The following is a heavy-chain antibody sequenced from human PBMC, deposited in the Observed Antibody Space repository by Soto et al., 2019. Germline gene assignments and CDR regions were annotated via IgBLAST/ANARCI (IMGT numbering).Heavy chain of an antibody. D-gene: IGHD2-15*01. Sequence: QVQLQESGPGLVKPSQTLSLTCTVSGGSISSGDSYWSWIRQPPGKGLEWIGYIYYSGSTYYNPSLKSRVTISVDTSKSQCSLKLSSVTAADTAVYYCARYCSGGSCYPFDYWGQGTLVTVSS. CDR2: IYYSGST. V-gene: IGHV4-30-4*01. CDR3: ARYCSGGSCYPFDY. J-gene: IGHJ4*02. CDR1: GGSISSGDSY.